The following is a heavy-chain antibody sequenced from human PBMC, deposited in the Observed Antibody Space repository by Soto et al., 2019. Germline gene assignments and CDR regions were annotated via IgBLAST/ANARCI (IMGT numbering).Heavy chain of an antibody. Sequence: GASVKVSCKASGYTFTGYYMHWVRQAPGQGLEWMGWINPNSGGTNYAQKFQGRVTMTRDTSISTAYMELSRLRSDDTAVYYCARGLDTVLRLGYYYGMDVWGPGTTLTVYS. V-gene: IGHV1-2*02. J-gene: IGHJ6*02. CDR3: ARGLDTVLRLGYYYGMDV. CDR2: INPNSGGT. D-gene: IGHD5-18*01. CDR1: GYTFTGYY.